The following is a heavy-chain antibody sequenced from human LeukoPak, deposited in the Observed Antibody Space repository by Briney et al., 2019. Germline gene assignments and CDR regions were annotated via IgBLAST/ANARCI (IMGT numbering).Heavy chain of an antibody. Sequence: GGSLRLSCAASGFTFDDYAMHWVRQAPGKGLEWVSGISWNSGSIGYADSVKGRFTISRDNAKNSLYLQMNSLRAEDTALYYCAKDIGFGTATTPFDYWGQGTLVTVSS. V-gene: IGHV3-9*01. D-gene: IGHD4-17*01. CDR1: GFTFDDYA. CDR2: ISWNSGSI. CDR3: AKDIGFGTATTPFDY. J-gene: IGHJ4*02.